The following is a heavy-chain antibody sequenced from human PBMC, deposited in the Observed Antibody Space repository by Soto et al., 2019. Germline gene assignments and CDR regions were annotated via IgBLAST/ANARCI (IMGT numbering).Heavy chain of an antibody. V-gene: IGHV4-59*01. Sequence: PGETLNLTLTFSVGSIINYEWHCIRQPPGNGLEWIGYIFYSGSTNYNPSRKSRVTISVDTSKNQFSLKLSSVTAADTAVYYCARAVGVGDFDYWGQGTLVTVSS. J-gene: IGHJ4*02. D-gene: IGHD1-26*01. CDR3: ARAVGVGDFDY. CDR2: IFYSGST. CDR1: VGSIINYE.